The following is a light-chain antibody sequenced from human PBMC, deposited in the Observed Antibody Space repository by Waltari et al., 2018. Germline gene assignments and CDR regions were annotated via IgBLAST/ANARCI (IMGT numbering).Light chain of an antibody. CDR3: QSYDGGIWV. J-gene: IGLJ3*02. V-gene: IGLV6-57*04. CDR2: EDD. Sequence: FMLTQPHSVSESPGKTVTISCTRNSGSIGRNYVHWYHQRPGGAPTIVIFEDDQRPSGVPDRFSGSIDSASNSASLTLSGLEIEDEGDYYCQSYDGGIWVFGGGTRLTVL. CDR1: SGSIGRNY.